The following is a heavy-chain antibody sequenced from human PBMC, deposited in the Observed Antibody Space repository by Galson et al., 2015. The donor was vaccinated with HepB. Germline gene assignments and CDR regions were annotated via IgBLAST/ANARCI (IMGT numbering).Heavy chain of an antibody. CDR1: GFTFSSYA. J-gene: IGHJ5*02. CDR2: ISYDGSNK. CDR3: ARDPLEWLVSHGWFDP. D-gene: IGHD6-19*01. V-gene: IGHV3-30-3*01. Sequence: SLRLSCAASGFTFSSYAMHWVRQAPGKGLEWVAVISYDGSNKYYADSVKGRFTISRDNSKNTLYLQMNSLRAEDTAVYYCARDPLEWLVSHGWFDPWGQGTLVTVSS.